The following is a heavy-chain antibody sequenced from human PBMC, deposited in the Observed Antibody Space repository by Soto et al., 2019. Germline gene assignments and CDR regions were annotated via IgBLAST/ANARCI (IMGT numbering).Heavy chain of an antibody. Sequence: ASVKVSCKASGYTFTSYAMHWVRQAPGQRLEWMGWINAGNGNTKYSQKFQGRVTITRDTSASTAYMELSSLRSEDTAVYYCASSAFPISGVVIISHYYYGMDVWGQGTTVTVSS. CDR2: INAGNGNT. CDR1: GYTFTSYA. V-gene: IGHV1-3*01. CDR3: ASSAFPISGVVIISHYYYGMDV. D-gene: IGHD3-3*01. J-gene: IGHJ6*02.